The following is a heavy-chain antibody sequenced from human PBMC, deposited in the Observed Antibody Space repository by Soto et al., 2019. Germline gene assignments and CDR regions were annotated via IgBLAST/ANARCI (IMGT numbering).Heavy chain of an antibody. J-gene: IGHJ4*02. CDR1: GFTFSNYA. V-gene: IGHV3-23*01. CDR2: IGGRGTSS. CDR3: AKSRYADSSGDYYDF. D-gene: IGHD3-22*01. Sequence: GGSLRLSCAASGFTFSNYAMSWVRQAPGKGLEWVSGIGGRGTSSSYADSVKGRFAISRDNSYNTLFLQLHSLRAEDTAVYYCAKSRYADSSGDYYDFWGQGTRVTVSS.